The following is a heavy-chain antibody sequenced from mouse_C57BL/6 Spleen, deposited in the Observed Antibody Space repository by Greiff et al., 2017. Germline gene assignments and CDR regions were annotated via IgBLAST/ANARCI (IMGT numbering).Heavy chain of an antibody. CDR3: ARYRGYYAMDY. Sequence: EVQRVESGPGLAKPSQTLSLPCSVTGYSITSDYWNWIRKFPGNKLEYMGYISYSGSTYYNPSLKSRISITRETSKNQYSLQLNSVTTEDTATYYCARYRGYYAMDYWGQGTSVTVSS. J-gene: IGHJ4*01. V-gene: IGHV3-8*01. D-gene: IGHD3-1*01. CDR1: GYSITSDY. CDR2: ISYSGST.